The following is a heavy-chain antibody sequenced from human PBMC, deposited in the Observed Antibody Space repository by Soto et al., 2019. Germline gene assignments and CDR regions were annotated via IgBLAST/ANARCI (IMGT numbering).Heavy chain of an antibody. D-gene: IGHD2-2*01. CDR2: ISYDGNNK. V-gene: IGHV3-30*09. J-gene: IGHJ4*02. CDR3: ARARLDTPALDY. CDR1: GFTFSPYA. Sequence: QVQLVESGGGVVQPGRSLRLSCAASGFTFSPYAMHWVRQAQGKGLEWVAVISYDGNNKNYADSVKGRLAISRDNSRNTLYLQMNSLRAEDTAVYYCARARLDTPALDYWGQGTLVTVSS.